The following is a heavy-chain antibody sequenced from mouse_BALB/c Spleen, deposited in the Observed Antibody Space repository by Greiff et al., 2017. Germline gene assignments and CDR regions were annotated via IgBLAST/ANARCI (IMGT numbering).Heavy chain of an antibody. CDR3: ARQGHYYGSYYFDY. D-gene: IGHD1-2*01. V-gene: IGHV5-12-1*01. CDR2: ISSGGGST. J-gene: IGHJ2*01. CDR1: GFAFSSYD. Sequence: EVQLVESGGGLVKPGGSLKLSCAASGFAFSSYDMSWVRQTPEKRLEWVAYISSGGGSTYYPDTVKGRFTISRDNAKNTLYLQMSSLKSEDTAMYYCARQGHYYGSYYFDYWGQGTTLTVSS.